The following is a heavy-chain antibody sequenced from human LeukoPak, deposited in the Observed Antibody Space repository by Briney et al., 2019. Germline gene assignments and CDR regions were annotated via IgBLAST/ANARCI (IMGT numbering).Heavy chain of an antibody. V-gene: IGHV3-66*01. CDR3: ARVGVGDCSSTSCDINYSSSWPYFDY. J-gene: IGHJ4*02. Sequence: QPGGSLRLSCAASGFTVSSNYMSWVRQAPGKGLEWVSVIYSGGSTYYADSVKGRFTISRDNSKNPLYLQMGSLRAEDMAVYYCARVGVGDCSSTSCDINYSSSWPYFDYWGQGTLVTVSS. CDR1: GFTVSSNY. CDR2: IYSGGST. D-gene: IGHD2-2*01.